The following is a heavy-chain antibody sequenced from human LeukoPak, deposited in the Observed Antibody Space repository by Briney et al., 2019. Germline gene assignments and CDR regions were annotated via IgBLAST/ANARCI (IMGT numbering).Heavy chain of an antibody. CDR2: IFYSGST. Sequence: PSETLSLTCTVSSGSISTSNYYWGWVRQPPGKALEWIGNIFYSGSTYYSPSLKSRVTMSVDTSKNQFSLKLSSVTAADTAVYYCAKSGLNRFDYWGQGTLVTVSS. J-gene: IGHJ4*02. CDR3: AKSGLNRFDY. D-gene: IGHD2-15*01. V-gene: IGHV4-39*07. CDR1: SGSISTSNYY.